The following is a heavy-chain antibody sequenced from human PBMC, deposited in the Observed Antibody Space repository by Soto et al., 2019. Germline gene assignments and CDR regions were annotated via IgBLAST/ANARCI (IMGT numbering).Heavy chain of an antibody. Sequence: PGGSLRLSCAASGFTVSSYAMSWVRQAPGKGLEWVSAISGSGGSTYYADSVKGRFTISRDNSKNTLYLQMNSLRAEDTAVYYCAKVKTVRGVGYYFDYWGQGTLVTVSS. J-gene: IGHJ4*02. CDR1: GFTVSSYA. CDR3: AKVKTVRGVGYYFDY. V-gene: IGHV3-23*01. CDR2: ISGSGGST. D-gene: IGHD3-10*01.